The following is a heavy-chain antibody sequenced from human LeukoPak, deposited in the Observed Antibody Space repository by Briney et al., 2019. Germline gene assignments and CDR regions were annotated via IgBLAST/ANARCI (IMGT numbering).Heavy chain of an antibody. CDR2: ISGIGGTT. V-gene: IGHV3-23*01. CDR1: GFTFSSYA. J-gene: IGHJ4*02. D-gene: IGHD2-2*01. Sequence: PGGSLRLSCAASGFTFSSYAMSWVRQAPGKGLEWVSIISGIGGTTYYPDSVKGRFTISRDNSKNTLYLQMNSLRAEDTAVYYCAKLYCSSSSCSRGGYFDXXXRGTLVTVSS. CDR3: AKLYCSSSSCSRGGYFDX.